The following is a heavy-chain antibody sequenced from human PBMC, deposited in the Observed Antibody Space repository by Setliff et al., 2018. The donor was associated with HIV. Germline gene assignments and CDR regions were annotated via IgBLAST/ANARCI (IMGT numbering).Heavy chain of an antibody. V-gene: IGHV4-59*12. CDR2: IYASGST. Sequence: PSETLSLTCNVSDDSFSTNYWSWVRQSPGKGLEWIGYIYASGSTNYNPSLKGRVAISVDTSRNQFSLRVTSVTAADTAVYFCARDRHSSGLGSYGPWGPGILVTVSS. J-gene: IGHJ5*02. CDR3: ARDRHSSGLGSYGP. D-gene: IGHD3-10*01. CDR1: DDSFSTNY.